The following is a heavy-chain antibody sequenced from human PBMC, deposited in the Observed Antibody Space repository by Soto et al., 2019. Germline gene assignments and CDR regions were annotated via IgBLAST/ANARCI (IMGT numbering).Heavy chain of an antibody. Sequence: QVQLVESGGGVVQPGRSLRLSCAASGFTFSTYGMHWARQAPGEGLEWVAVISYDGINKYYVDSVKGRFTISRDNSKNTRYMQMNSLRGEDTAVYYCARDQTSGSGSYWDYWGQGTLVTVSS. J-gene: IGHJ4*02. V-gene: IGHV3-30*03. CDR3: ARDQTSGSGSYWDY. D-gene: IGHD3-10*01. CDR1: GFTFSTYG. CDR2: ISYDGINK.